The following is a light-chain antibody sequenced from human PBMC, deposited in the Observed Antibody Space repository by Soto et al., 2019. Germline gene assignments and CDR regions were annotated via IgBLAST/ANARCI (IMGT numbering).Light chain of an antibody. CDR3: QTWGTGIQX. CDR1: SGHRSYA. V-gene: IGLV4-69*01. Sequence: QPVLTQSPSASASLGASVKLTCTLSSGHRSYAIAWHQQQPEKGPRYLMKLNSDGSHSKGDGIPDRFSGSSSGAERYLTISSLQSGDEADYYCQTWGTGIQXFGGGTKLTVL. J-gene: IGLJ3*02. CDR2: LNSDGSH.